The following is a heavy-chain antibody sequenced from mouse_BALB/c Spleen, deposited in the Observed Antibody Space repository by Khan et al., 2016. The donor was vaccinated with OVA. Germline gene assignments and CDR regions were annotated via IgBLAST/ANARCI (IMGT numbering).Heavy chain of an antibody. J-gene: IGHJ4*01. V-gene: IGHV9-3-1*01. Sequence: QIQLVQSGPELKKPGETVKISCKASGYTFTNYGMNWVKQAPGKGLKWMGWINTYTGEPTYTDDFKGRFAFSLETSASTAYLQINNLKNEDTATYFCARTPHLSYVMVYWGQGTSVTVSS. CDR1: GYTFTNYG. CDR3: ARTPHLSYVMVY. CDR2: INTYTGEP.